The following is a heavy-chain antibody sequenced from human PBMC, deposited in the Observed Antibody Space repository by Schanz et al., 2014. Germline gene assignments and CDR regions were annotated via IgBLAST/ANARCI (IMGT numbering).Heavy chain of an antibody. CDR2: IIFTDGRT. CDR3: ARIGGSVFDY. V-gene: IGHV3-23*03. Sequence: EVQLLESGGGLVQPGGSLRLSCAASGFTFSSYAMSWVRQAPGRGLEWVSIIFTDGRTYYADSVKGRFTISRDNSKNSLYLQMNSLRAEDTAVYYCARIGGSVFDYWAQGTLVTVSS. D-gene: IGHD3-10*01. CDR1: GFTFSSYA. J-gene: IGHJ4*02.